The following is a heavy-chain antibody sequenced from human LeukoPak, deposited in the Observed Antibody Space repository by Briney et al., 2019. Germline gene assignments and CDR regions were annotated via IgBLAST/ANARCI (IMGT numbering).Heavy chain of an antibody. D-gene: IGHD3-22*01. V-gene: IGHV5-10-1*01. CDR2: IDSSASYT. CDR3: ARRVYYDSSGYPYFDY. CDR1: GYRITSYW. Sequence: GESLRISCKGSGYRITSYWISWVRQMPGKGLEWMGRIDSSASYTNYRPSFEGHVTISADNSISTAYLQWSILKASDTAMYYCARRVYYDSSGYPYFDYWGQGTLVTVSS. J-gene: IGHJ4*02.